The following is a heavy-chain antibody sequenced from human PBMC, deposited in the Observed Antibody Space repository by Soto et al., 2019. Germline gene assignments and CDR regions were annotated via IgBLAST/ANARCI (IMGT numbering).Heavy chain of an antibody. Sequence: LRLSCAASGFTFSNAWMSWVRQAPGKGLEWVGRIKSKTDGGTTDYAAPVKGRFTISRDDSKNTLYLQMNCLKTEDTAVYYCTTVYGGSYSLDIWGQGTMVTVSS. V-gene: IGHV3-15*01. J-gene: IGHJ3*02. CDR3: TTVYGGSYSLDI. D-gene: IGHD1-26*01. CDR1: GFTFSNAW. CDR2: IKSKTDGGTT.